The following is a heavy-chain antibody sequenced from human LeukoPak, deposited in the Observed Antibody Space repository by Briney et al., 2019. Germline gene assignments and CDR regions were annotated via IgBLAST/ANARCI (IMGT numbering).Heavy chain of an antibody. CDR2: INHSGST. D-gene: IGHD1-26*01. CDR3: ARDSGSYCVDY. V-gene: IGHV4-34*01. Sequence: SETLSLTCTVSGGSISSYYWSWIRQPPGKGLEWIGEINHSGSTNYNPSLKSRVTISVDTSKNQFSLKLSSVTAADTAVYYCARDSGSYCVDYWGQGTLVTVSS. J-gene: IGHJ4*02. CDR1: GGSISSYY.